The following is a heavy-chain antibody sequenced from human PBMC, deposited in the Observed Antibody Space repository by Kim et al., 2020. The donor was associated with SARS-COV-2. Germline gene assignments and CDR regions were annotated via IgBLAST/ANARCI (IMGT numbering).Heavy chain of an antibody. D-gene: IGHD3-22*01. J-gene: IGHJ4*02. CDR3: SGESPLRGYFDH. CDR1: GDSVSSGSHY. V-gene: IGHV4-39*02. CDR2: MYYFGDT. Sequence: SETLSLTCSVSGDSVSSGSHYWGWLRQPPGKGLEWFGSMYYFGDTHYNPSLKSRVTISVDTSKNQVSLRLNSVTAADTALYYCSGESPLRGYFDHWGQGTPVTVS.